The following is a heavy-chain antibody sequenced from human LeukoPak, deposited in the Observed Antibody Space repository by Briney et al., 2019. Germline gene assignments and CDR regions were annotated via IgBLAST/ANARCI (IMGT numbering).Heavy chain of an antibody. CDR2: IYYGGGT. CDR3: TGGRGSDSVLDS. D-gene: IGHD2-21*02. V-gene: IGHV4-59*02. CDR1: GASVSGSF. J-gene: IGHJ4*02. Sequence: SETLSLTCTVSGASVSGSFWSWIRQPPGKRLEYIGYIYYGGGTNYNPSLSSRVTISLDTSNNQLSLKLNSVTAADTAIYYCTGGRGSDSVLDSWGQGTLVTVSS.